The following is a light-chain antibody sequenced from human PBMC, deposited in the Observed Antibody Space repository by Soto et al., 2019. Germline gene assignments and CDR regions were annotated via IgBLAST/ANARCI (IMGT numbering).Light chain of an antibody. CDR3: QQYDNLPPGLVSFT. V-gene: IGKV1-33*01. CDR1: QDISNY. Sequence: DIQMTQSPSSLSASVGDRVTITCQASQDISNYLNWYQQKPGKAPKRLIYDASNLETGVTSRFSGSGSGTDFTFTISSLQPEDIATYYCQQYDNLPPGLVSFTFGPGTKVDIK. CDR2: DAS. J-gene: IGKJ3*01.